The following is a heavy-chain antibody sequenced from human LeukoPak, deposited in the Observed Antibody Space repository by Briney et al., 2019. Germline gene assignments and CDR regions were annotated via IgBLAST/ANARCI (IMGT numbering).Heavy chain of an antibody. V-gene: IGHV3-21*01. Sequence: GGSLSLSCAASGFTFNSYSMDWVRQAPGKGLEWVSSISSSSSYIYYADSVKGRFTISRDNAKNSLYLQMNSLRAEDTAVYYCAYLSISMIVVDWGQGTLVTVSS. CDR3: AYLSISMIVVD. CDR1: GFTFNSYS. J-gene: IGHJ4*02. CDR2: ISSSSSYI. D-gene: IGHD3-22*01.